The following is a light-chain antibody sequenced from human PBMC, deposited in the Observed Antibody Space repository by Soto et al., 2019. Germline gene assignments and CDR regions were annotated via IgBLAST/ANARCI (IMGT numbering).Light chain of an antibody. V-gene: IGKV3-20*01. CDR3: QQYGGSPLT. Sequence: EIVLTQSPGTLSLSPGERATLSCRASQSVSSSYLAWYKQNPGQAPRLLIYGASSRATGIPDRFSGSGSGTDFTLTISRLEPEDFAVYYCQQYGGSPLTFGGGTKVEIK. CDR1: QSVSSSY. J-gene: IGKJ4*01. CDR2: GAS.